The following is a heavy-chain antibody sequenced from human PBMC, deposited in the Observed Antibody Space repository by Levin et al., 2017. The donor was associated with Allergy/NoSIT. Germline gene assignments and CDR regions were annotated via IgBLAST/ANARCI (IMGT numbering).Heavy chain of an antibody. CDR3: ARAFGNGWYYVKY. CDR1: GFTFSYYS. V-gene: IGHV3-48*01. J-gene: IGHJ4*02. CDR2: ISPTSSTI. Sequence: GGSLRLSCATSGFTFSYYSMNWVRQAPGEGLEWISYISPTSSTIYYADSVKDRFTISRDDAKNSLYLQLNSLRAEDTAVYYCARAFGNGWYYVKYWGQGALVTVSS. D-gene: IGHD6-19*01.